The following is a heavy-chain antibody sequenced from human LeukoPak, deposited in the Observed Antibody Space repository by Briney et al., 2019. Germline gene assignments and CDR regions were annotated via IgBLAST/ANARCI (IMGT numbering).Heavy chain of an antibody. V-gene: IGHV1-18*01. J-gene: IGHJ3*02. CDR2: ISAYNGDT. CDR3: AREEGAPIAAANI. Sequence: GASVKVSCKASGYIFTSYSISWVRQAPGQGLEWMGWISAYNGDTNYVQKLQGRVTMTTDTSTSTAYMELKSLRSDDTAVYYCAREEGAPIAAANIWGLGTKVTASS. CDR1: GYIFTSYS. D-gene: IGHD6-13*01.